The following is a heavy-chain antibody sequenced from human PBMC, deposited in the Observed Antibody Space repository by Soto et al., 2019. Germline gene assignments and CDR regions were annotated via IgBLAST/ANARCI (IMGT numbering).Heavy chain of an antibody. CDR1: GFTFSSYI. D-gene: IGHD6-13*01. CDR2: ITGSGGST. CDR3: ADVAAAGTFWYFDY. Sequence: GGSLRLSCAASGFTFSSYIMAWVRQAPGKGLEWVSSITGSGGSTYYADSVKGRFTISRDNSKNTLYLQMNSLRDEDTAVYYCADVAAAGTFWYFDYWGQGTLVTVSS. V-gene: IGHV3-23*01. J-gene: IGHJ4*02.